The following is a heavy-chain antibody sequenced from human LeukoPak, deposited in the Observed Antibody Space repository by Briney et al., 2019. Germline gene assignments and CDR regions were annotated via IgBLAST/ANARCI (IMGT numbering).Heavy chain of an antibody. CDR1: GGSISSGSYY. V-gene: IGHV4-61*02. CDR3: ARDLGVIGY. CDR2: IYTSGST. Sequence: SETLSLTCTVSGGSISSGSYYWSWIRQPAGKGLEWIGRIYTSGSTNYNPSLKSRVTISVDTSKNQFSLKLSSVTAADTAVYCCARDLGVIGYWGQGTLVTVSS. D-gene: IGHD3-16*01. J-gene: IGHJ4*02.